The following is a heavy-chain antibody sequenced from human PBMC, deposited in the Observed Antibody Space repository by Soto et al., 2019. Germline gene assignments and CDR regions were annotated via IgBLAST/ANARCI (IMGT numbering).Heavy chain of an antibody. CDR3: ARGPYREGDDLLTGRYYYFGMDV. Sequence: QVQLVQSGAEVKKPGSSVKVSCKASGGTFSSSAITWVRQAPGQGLEWMGGIIPIFRTANYAQKFQGRVTITADESTSTVYMELSSLRSEDTAVFYCARGPYREGDDLLTGRYYYFGMDVWGQGTTVTVSS. V-gene: IGHV1-69*01. CDR2: IIPIFRTA. CDR1: GGTFSSSA. D-gene: IGHD3-9*01. J-gene: IGHJ6*02.